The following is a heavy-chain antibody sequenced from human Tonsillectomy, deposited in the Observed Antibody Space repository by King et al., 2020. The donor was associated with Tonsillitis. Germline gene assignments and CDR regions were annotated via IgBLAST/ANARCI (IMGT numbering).Heavy chain of an antibody. CDR3: ARVGGSGSYLFLDY. J-gene: IGHJ4*02. CDR2: INDSGST. CDR1: GGSFSGYF. Sequence: VQLQQWGAGLLKPSETLSLTCAVYGGSFSGYFWSWIRQPPGKGLEWIGEINDSGSTKYNPSLKSRVTISVDTSKNQFSLKLSSLTAADTAVYYCARVGGSGSYLFLDYWGQGTLVSVSS. V-gene: IGHV4-34*01. D-gene: IGHD3-10*01.